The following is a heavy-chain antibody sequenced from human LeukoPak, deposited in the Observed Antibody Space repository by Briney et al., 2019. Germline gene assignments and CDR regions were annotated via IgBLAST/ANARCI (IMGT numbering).Heavy chain of an antibody. D-gene: IGHD3-3*01. CDR1: GFTFDDYA. V-gene: IGHV3-9*01. Sequence: GGSLRLSCAASGFTFDDYAMHWVRRAPGKGLEGFSGISWNSGSIGYADSVKGRFTISRDNAKNSLYLQMNSLRAEDTALYYCAKDITFGVVNGFDYWGQGTLVTVSS. CDR2: ISWNSGSI. J-gene: IGHJ4*02. CDR3: AKDITFGVVNGFDY.